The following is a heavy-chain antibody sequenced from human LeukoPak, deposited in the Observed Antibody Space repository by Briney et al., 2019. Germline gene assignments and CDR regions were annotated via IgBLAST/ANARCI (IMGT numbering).Heavy chain of an antibody. CDR3: ASGPNDSEVGAVDY. D-gene: IGHD3-22*01. CDR2: ISSSGSTI. J-gene: IGHJ4*02. V-gene: IGHV3-11*01. CDR1: GFTFSDYY. Sequence: PGGSLRLSCAASGFTFSDYYMSWIRQAPGKGLEWVSYISSSGSTIYYADSVKGRFTISRDNAKNSLYLQMNSLRAEDTALYYCASGPNDSEVGAVDYWGQGTLVTVSS.